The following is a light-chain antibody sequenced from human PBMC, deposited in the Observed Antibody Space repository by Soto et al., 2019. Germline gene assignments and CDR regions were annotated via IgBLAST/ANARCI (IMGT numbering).Light chain of an antibody. CDR2: GAS. V-gene: IGKV3-20*01. CDR3: QQDGSSPLG. Sequence: EIVLTQSPGTLSLSPGERATLSCRASQSVSSSYLAWYQQKPGQAPRLLIYGASSRATGIPDRFSGSGSGTDFTLTISRLDPEDCAVYYCQQDGSSPLGFGGGTKVEGK. CDR1: QSVSSSY. J-gene: IGKJ4*01.